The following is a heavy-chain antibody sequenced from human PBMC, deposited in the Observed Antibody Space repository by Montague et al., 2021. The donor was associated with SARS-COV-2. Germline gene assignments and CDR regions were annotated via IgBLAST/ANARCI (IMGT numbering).Heavy chain of an antibody. CDR3: AKDLGGYGSGSY. Sequence: SLRLSCAASGFTFSSYAMSWVRQAPGKGLEWVSAISGSGGSTYYADSVKGRFTISRDNSKNTLYLQMNSLGAEDTAVYYCAKDLGGYGSGSYWGQGTLVTVSS. D-gene: IGHD3-10*01. J-gene: IGHJ4*02. CDR1: GFTFSSYA. CDR2: ISGSGGST. V-gene: IGHV3-23*01.